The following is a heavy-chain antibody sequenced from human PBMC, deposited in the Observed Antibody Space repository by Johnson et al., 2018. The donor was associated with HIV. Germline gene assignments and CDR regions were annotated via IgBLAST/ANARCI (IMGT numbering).Heavy chain of an antibody. D-gene: IGHD1-1*01. CDR3: AREDLYDL. Sequence: VQLVESGGGLVQPGRSLRLSCAASGFTFDDYAMHWVRQAPGKGLEWVSGISWSGGSTGYADSVKARFMISRDNAKNSLYLQMNSLRPEDTAVYYCAREDLYDLGGQGTMVTVSS. V-gene: IGHV3-9*01. CDR1: GFTFDDYA. J-gene: IGHJ3*01. CDR2: ISWSGGST.